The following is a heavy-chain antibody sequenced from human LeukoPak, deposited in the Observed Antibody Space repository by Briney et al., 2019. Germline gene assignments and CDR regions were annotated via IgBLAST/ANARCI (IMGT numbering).Heavy chain of an antibody. CDR1: GGXISSSSFY. D-gene: IGHD2-21*02. J-gene: IGHJ4*02. CDR2: IYYSGST. CDR3: ARRTQGLPFDY. V-gene: IGHV4-39*01. Sequence: SETLSLTCTVSGGXISSSSFYWGWIRQPPGKGLEWIGCIYYSGSTYYNPSLKSRVTISVDTSKNQFSLKLSFVTAADTAVYYCARRTQGLPFDYWGQGTLVTVSS.